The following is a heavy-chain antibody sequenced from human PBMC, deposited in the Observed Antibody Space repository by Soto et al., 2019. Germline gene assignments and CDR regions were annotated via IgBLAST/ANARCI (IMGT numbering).Heavy chain of an antibody. D-gene: IGHD2-2*01. CDR2: VSTYNGDR. CDR3: AREYCPGISCYGPDY. Sequence: ASVKVSCKASGYTVCSFGISWVRQAPGQGLEWMGWVSTYNGDRKYAQTFQGRVTMTTDTSTSTAYMELRSLTSDDTAVYYCAREYCPGISCYGPDYWGQGTLVTVSS. V-gene: IGHV1-18*01. CDR1: GYTVCSFG. J-gene: IGHJ4*02.